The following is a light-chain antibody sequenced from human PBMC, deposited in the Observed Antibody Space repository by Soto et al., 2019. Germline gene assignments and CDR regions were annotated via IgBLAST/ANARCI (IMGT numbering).Light chain of an antibody. CDR3: AAWDNSFSGSLV. J-gene: IGLJ1*01. V-gene: IGLV1-40*01. Sequence: QSVLTQPPSISGAPGQRVTISCTGSSSNIGAGSDVHWYHQLPGTAPKLLIYGNTNRPSGVPDRFSGSKSGTSASLAIAGLQTEDEADYYCAAWDNSFSGSLVFGTGTKLTVL. CDR2: GNT. CDR1: SSNIGAGSD.